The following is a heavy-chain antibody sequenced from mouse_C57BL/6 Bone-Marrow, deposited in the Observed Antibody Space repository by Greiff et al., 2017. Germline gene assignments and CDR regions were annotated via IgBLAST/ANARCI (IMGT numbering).Heavy chain of an antibody. Sequence: EVQLVESGGGLVQPGGSLSLSCAASGFTFTDYYMSWVRQPPGKALEWLGFIRNKANGYTTEDSASVKGRFTISRDNSQSILYLQMNTLRAEDSSTYYCVRCSYNCYHLYALDNWGQGTAVTVSS. CDR1: GFTFTDYY. J-gene: IGHJ4*01. CDR2: IRNKANGYTT. CDR3: VRCSYNCYHLYALDN. D-gene: IGHD2-3*01. V-gene: IGHV7-3*01.